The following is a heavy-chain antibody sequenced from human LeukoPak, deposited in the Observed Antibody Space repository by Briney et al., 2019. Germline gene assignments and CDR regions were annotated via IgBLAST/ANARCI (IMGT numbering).Heavy chain of an antibody. CDR2: IIPVFGTA. CDR1: GGTFSSYA. D-gene: IGHD6-6*01. CDR3: ARGQSSSSLIDP. V-gene: IGHV1-69*13. J-gene: IGHJ5*02. Sequence: SVKFSCKASGGTFSSYAISWVRQAPGQGREWMGGIIPVFGTANYAQKFQGRVTITADESTSTAYMELSSLRSEDTAVYYCARGQSSSSLIDPWGQGTLVTVSS.